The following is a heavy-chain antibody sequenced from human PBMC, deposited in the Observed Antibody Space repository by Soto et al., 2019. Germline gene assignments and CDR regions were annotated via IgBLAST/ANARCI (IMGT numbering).Heavy chain of an antibody. J-gene: IGHJ4*02. CDR2: INAGNANT. Sequence: GASVNVSCKASGYTFTGYAMHWVRQAPGQRLEWMGWINAGNANTKYSQKFQGRVTITRDTSASTAYMALTSLRSEDTAVYYCARGRIYTTEPQYYFDYWGQGTLVTVSS. CDR3: ARGRIYTTEPQYYFDY. V-gene: IGHV1-3*01. D-gene: IGHD1-26*01. CDR1: GYTFTGYA.